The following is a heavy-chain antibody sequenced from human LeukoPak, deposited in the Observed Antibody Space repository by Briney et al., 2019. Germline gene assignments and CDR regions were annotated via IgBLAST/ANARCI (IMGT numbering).Heavy chain of an antibody. Sequence: GGSLRLSCAASGFTFSSYAMSWVRQAPGKGLEWVSAISGSGGSTYYADSVKGRFTISRDNSKNTLYLQMNSLRAEDTAVYYCAKGPYSSGWYSPQYFRHWGQGTLVTVSS. J-gene: IGHJ1*01. CDR3: AKGPYSSGWYSPQYFRH. V-gene: IGHV3-23*01. CDR2: ISGSGGST. D-gene: IGHD6-19*01. CDR1: GFTFSSYA.